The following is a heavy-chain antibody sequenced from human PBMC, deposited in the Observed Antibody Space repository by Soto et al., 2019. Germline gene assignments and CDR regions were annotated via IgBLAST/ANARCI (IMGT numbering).Heavy chain of an antibody. CDR3: GRGAFIAAEHIDS. CDR1: GFTFSSYW. D-gene: IGHD6-13*01. J-gene: IGHJ4*02. V-gene: IGHV3-74*01. CDR2: INSDGSST. Sequence: PGGSLRLSCAAAGFTFSSYWMHWVRQAPGTGLVWVSRINSDGSSTSYADSVKGRFTISRDNSKNTLYLQMNSLKADDTAVYYCGRGAFIAAEHIDSWGQGTIVTVSS.